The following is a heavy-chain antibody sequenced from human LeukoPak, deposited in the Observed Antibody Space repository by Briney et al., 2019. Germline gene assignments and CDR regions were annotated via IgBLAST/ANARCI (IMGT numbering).Heavy chain of an antibody. Sequence: GGSLRLSCAASGFSFSNYGMHWVRQAPGKGLEWVAVIWYDGSNKYYADSVKGRFTISRDNSKNTLYLQMNSLRAEDTAVYYCAKDIADCTNGVCYAFDIWGQRTTVTVSS. J-gene: IGHJ3*02. CDR3: AKDIADCTNGVCYAFDI. V-gene: IGHV3-33*06. CDR2: IWYDGSNK. D-gene: IGHD2-8*01. CDR1: GFSFSNYG.